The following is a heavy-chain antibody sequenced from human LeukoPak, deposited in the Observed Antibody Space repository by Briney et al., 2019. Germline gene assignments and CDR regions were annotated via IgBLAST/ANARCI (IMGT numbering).Heavy chain of an antibody. CDR3: ARDLARYFDL. Sequence: GGALRLSCAASGFTFSSYSVNWVRQAPGKGLEWVSYISGNSRAIYYADSVKGRFTISRDNAKNSLYLQMSSLGDEDTAVYYCARDLARYFDLWGRGTQVTVSS. CDR2: ISGNSRAI. J-gene: IGHJ2*01. CDR1: GFTFSSYS. V-gene: IGHV3-48*02.